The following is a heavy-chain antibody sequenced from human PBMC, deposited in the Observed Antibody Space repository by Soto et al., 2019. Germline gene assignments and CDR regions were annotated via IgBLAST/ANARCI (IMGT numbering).Heavy chain of an antibody. CDR3: ASEQLAILRGVLDY. V-gene: IGHV3-30-3*01. CDR2: ISYDGSNK. D-gene: IGHD1-1*01. Sequence: QVQLVESGGGVVQPGRSLRLSCAASGFTFSSYAMHWVRQGPGKGLEWVAVISYDGSNKYYADSVKGRFTISRDNSKNTLYLQMSSLRAEDTAVYYCASEQLAILRGVLDYWGQGTLVTVSS. CDR1: GFTFSSYA. J-gene: IGHJ4*02.